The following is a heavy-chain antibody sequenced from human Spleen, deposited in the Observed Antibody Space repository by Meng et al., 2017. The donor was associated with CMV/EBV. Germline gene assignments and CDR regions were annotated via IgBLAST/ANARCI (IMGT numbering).Heavy chain of an antibody. J-gene: IGHJ5*02. D-gene: IGHD5-18*01. CDR1: GYSFTSYW. CDR3: ARRGYTYDFYWFDP. CDR2: IYPGDSES. V-gene: IGHV5-51*01. Sequence: GSGYSFTSYWIGWVRQMPGKGLEWMGIIYPGDSESRYSPSFQGQVTMSADKSISTAYLQWSSLKASDTAMYYCARRGYTYDFYWFDPWGQGTLVTVSS.